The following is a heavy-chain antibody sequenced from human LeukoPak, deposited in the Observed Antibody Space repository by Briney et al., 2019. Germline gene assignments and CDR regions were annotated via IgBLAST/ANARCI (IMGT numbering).Heavy chain of an antibody. CDR1: GYTFTSYW. V-gene: IGHV5-51*01. J-gene: IGHJ4*02. CDR3: ARHLNDYGDQGSGDY. CDR2: IHPGDSDT. Sequence: GESLKISCKGSGYTFTSYWIGWVRQMPGKGLEWMGIIHPGDSDTRYNPSFEGQVTISADKSFSTAYLQWSSLKASDTAMYYCARHLNDYGDQGSGDYWGQGTLVTVSS. D-gene: IGHD4-17*01.